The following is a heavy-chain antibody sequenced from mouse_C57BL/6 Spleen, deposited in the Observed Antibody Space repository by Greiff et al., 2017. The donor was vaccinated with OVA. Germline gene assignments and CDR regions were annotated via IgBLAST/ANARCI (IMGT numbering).Heavy chain of an antibody. D-gene: IGHD1-1*01. CDR1: GYTFTSYW. V-gene: IGHV1-69*01. Sequence: VQLQQSGAELVMPGASVKLSCKASGYTFTSYWMHWVKQRPGQGLEWIGEIDPSDSYTNYNQKFKGKYTLTVDKSSSTAYMQLSSLTSEDSAVYYCARGDCSPYAMDYWGQGTSGTVSS. J-gene: IGHJ4*01. CDR3: ARGDCSPYAMDY. CDR2: IDPSDSYT.